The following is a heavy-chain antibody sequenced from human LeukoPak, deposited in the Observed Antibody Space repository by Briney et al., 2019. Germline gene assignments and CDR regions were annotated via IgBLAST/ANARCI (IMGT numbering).Heavy chain of an antibody. CDR1: GYSISSGYY. CDR2: IYHSGST. J-gene: IGHJ6*03. Sequence: SESLSLTCTVSGYSISSGYYWGWIRQPPGKGLEWIGSIYHSGSTYYNPSLKSRVTISVDTSKNQFSLKLSSVTAADTAVYYCARASGSYYHYYYMDVWGKGTTVTVSS. CDR3: ARASGSYYHYYYMDV. V-gene: IGHV4-38-2*02. D-gene: IGHD1-26*01.